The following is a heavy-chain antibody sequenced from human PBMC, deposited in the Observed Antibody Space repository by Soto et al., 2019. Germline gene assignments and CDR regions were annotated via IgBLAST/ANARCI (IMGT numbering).Heavy chain of an antibody. Sequence: GASVKVSCKASGYTFTSYDINWVRQATGQGLEWMGWMNPNSGNTGYAQKFQGRVTMTRNTSISTAYMELSSLRSEDTAVYYCARGAYDDFWSGVGPKDYYYGMDVWGQGTTVTSP. J-gene: IGHJ6*02. CDR2: MNPNSGNT. V-gene: IGHV1-8*01. CDR1: GYTFTSYD. CDR3: ARGAYDDFWSGVGPKDYYYGMDV. D-gene: IGHD3-3*01.